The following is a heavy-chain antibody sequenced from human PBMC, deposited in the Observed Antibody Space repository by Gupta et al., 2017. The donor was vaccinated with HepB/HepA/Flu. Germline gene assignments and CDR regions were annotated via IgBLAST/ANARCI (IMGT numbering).Heavy chain of an antibody. Sequence: QLVESGGGLVKHGGSLRLSCAASGFTVTTYAMNWVRQAPGKGLGGVSSIDSSGNYMYYADSVKGRFTISRDSANNSVYLHMNSLRAGDTAVYYCARAGFDSWSNNWFDPWGKGTLVTVSS. CDR1: GFTVTTYA. CDR3: ARAGFDSWSNNWFDP. CDR2: IDSSGNYM. D-gene: IGHD3-3*01. V-gene: IGHV3-21*01. J-gene: IGHJ5*02.